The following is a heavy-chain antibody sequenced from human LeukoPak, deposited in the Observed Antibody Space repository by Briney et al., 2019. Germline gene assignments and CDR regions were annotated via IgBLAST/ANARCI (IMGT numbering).Heavy chain of an antibody. CDR2: ITSDGSTT. CDR1: GFSFSIYW. D-gene: IGHD2-2*01. V-gene: IGHV3-74*01. J-gene: IGHJ5*02. Sequence: LTGGSLRLSCFASGFSFSIYWMHWVRQAPGKGLVWVSRITSDGSTTNYADSVEGRFTISRDNAKNTLFLQMNSLRAEDTAVYYCASFSVRLPAASSDNWFDPWGQGTLVTVSS. CDR3: ASFSVRLPAASSDNWFDP.